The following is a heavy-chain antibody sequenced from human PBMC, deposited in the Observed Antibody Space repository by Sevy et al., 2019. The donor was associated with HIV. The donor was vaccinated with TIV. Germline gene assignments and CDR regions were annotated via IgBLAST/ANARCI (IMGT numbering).Heavy chain of an antibody. V-gene: IGHV1-18*01. CDR3: ARDKSVQVIFGVVRYNYGMDV. D-gene: IGHD3-3*01. CDR1: GYTLSSYG. J-gene: IGHJ6*02. CDR2: INTYNGNT. Sequence: ASVKVSCKASGYTLSSYGISWVRQAPGQGLEWMGWINTYNGNTKYAQKLQGRITMTTDTATSTAYMEVRSLRSDDTAGYYCARDKSVQVIFGVVRYNYGMDVWGQGTTVTVSS.